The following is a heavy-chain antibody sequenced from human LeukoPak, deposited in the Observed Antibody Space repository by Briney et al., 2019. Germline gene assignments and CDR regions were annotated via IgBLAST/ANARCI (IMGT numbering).Heavy chain of an antibody. CDR1: GGTFSSYA. D-gene: IGHD5/OR15-5a*01. Sequence: GASVKVSCKASGGTFSSYAISWVRQAPGQGLEWMGGIIPIFGTANYAQKFQGRVTITTDESTSTAYMELSSLRSEDTAVYYCAGDLSPLMSTGWFDPWGQGTLVTVSS. V-gene: IGHV1-69*05. CDR3: AGDLSPLMSTGWFDP. J-gene: IGHJ5*02. CDR2: IIPIFGTA.